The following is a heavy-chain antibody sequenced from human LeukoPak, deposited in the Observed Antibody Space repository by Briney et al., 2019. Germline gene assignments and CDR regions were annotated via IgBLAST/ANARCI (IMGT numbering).Heavy chain of an antibody. Sequence: GGSLRLSCAASGFTFSHYAMYWVRQAPGKGLEWVALISYDGSEQHYADSVKGRFTISRDSPKNTLYLQMNTLRPEDTAVYYCARERAGFYAEYWGQGTLVTVSS. D-gene: IGHD3-9*01. CDR1: GFTFSHYA. J-gene: IGHJ4*02. CDR3: ARERAGFYAEY. CDR2: ISYDGSEQ. V-gene: IGHV3-30*04.